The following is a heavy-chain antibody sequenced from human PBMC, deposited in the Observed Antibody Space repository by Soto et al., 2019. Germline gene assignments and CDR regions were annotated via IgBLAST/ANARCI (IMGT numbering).Heavy chain of an antibody. V-gene: IGHV4-59*01. Sequence: GPGPGWASETLSPTCTVSGRSISTYYWSWIPQPPGKGLEWIGYIYYSGSTNYNPSLKSRVTISVDTSKNQFSLKLSSVTAADTAVYYCARGGDDLNYFDYWGQGTLVTVSS. D-gene: IGHD3-16*01. J-gene: IGHJ4*02. CDR1: GRSISTYY. CDR2: IYYSGST. CDR3: ARGGDDLNYFDY.